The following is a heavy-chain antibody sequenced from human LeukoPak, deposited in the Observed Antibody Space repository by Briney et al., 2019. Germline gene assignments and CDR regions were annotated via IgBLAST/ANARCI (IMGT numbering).Heavy chain of an antibody. CDR3: ARHGSYCSSTSCYLVGWFDP. D-gene: IGHD2-2*01. V-gene: IGHV4-4*07. J-gene: IGHJ5*02. CDR1: GGSISSYY. CDR2: IYTSGST. Sequence: SETLSLTCTVSGGSISSYYWSWIRQPAGKGLEWLGRIYTSGSTNYNPSLKSRVTMSVDTSKDQFSLKLSSVTAADTAVYYCARHGSYCSSTSCYLVGWFDPWGQGTLVTVSS.